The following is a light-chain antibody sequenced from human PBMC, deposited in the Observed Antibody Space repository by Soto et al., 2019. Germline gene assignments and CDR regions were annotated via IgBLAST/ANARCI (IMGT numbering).Light chain of an antibody. CDR2: SDN. J-gene: IGLJ3*02. Sequence: QSVMTQPPSVSAAPGQRVTISCSGSSSNIGGNSVSWYQQLPGTAPKLLIYSDNERPSWVPDRFSGSKSGTSASLAISGLQSEDEADYYCAAWDDSLNGPNWMFGGGTKLTVL. CDR1: SSNIGGNS. CDR3: AAWDDSLNGPNWM. V-gene: IGLV1-44*01.